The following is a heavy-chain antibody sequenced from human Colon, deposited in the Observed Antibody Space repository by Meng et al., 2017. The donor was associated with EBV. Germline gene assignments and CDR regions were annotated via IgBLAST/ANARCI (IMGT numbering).Heavy chain of an antibody. V-gene: IGHV4-4*02. CDR1: GGSISSSNW. D-gene: IGHD1-1*01. Sequence: QVEWRESGPGLAKPSETLSLTCAVSGGSISSSNWWGWVRQSPEKGLEWIGEIFHSGLTNYNPSLQSRVTISVDKSKNQFSLEVTSVTAADTAIYYCMRDLLVLEKNEIWGRGTLVTVSS. CDR2: IFHSGLT. CDR3: MRDLLVLEKNEI. J-gene: IGHJ2*01.